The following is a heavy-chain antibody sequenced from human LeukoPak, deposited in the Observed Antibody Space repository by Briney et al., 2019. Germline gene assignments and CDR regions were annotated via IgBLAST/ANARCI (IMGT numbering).Heavy chain of an antibody. Sequence: GGSLRLSCAASGFTLSSYSMNWVRQAPGKGLEWVSSISSSSSYIYYADSVKGRFTISRDNAKNSLYLQMNSLRVEDTAVYYCARDSYSYGFYWGRGTLVTVSS. CDR3: ARDSYSYGFY. CDR2: ISSSSSYI. CDR1: GFTLSSYS. J-gene: IGHJ4*02. D-gene: IGHD5-18*01. V-gene: IGHV3-21*01.